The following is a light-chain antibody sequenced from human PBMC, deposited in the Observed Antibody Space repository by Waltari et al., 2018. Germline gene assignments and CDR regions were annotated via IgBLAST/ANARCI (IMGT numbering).Light chain of an antibody. Sequence: DIQMTQSPSSVSASVGDRVTTSCRASQDISSYLAWYQQHPGKAPKLLIYAASSLQSGVPSRFSGYRSGTDFTLTISSLQPEDFATYYCHQANSFPWTFGQGTKVEIK. V-gene: IGKV1-12*02. CDR2: AAS. CDR3: HQANSFPWT. J-gene: IGKJ1*01. CDR1: QDISSY.